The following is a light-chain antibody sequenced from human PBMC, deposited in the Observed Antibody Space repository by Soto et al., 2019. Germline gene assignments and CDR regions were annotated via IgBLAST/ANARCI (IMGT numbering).Light chain of an antibody. CDR3: QQYNNWPLT. V-gene: IGKV3-15*01. CDR2: GAS. CDR1: QSVRNN. J-gene: IGKJ4*02. Sequence: EIVMTQSPATLSVSPGERAKFSCRASQSVRNNLAWLQQKPGQAPRLLIYGASTRATGIPARFSGSGSGTEFTLTVSGVQSEDFAVYYCQQYNNWPLTFGGGSKVEIK.